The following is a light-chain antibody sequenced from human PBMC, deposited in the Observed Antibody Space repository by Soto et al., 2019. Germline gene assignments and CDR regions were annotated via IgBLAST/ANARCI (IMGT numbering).Light chain of an antibody. V-gene: IGKV3-20*01. CDR3: QQYERSPWA. J-gene: IGKJ1*01. CDR1: QSVSSSY. Sequence: EIVLTQSPGTLSLSPGERATLSCRASQSVSSSYLAWYQQKPGQAPRLLICGASSRATGIPDRFSASGSGTDFTLTISRLEPDDVAVYYCQQYERSPWACGQGTKVEIK. CDR2: GAS.